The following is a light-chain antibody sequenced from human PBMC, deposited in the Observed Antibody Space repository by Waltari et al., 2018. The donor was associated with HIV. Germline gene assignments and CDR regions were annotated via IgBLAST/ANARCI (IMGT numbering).Light chain of an antibody. CDR2: WAS. J-gene: IGKJ2*01. Sequence: DVVMTPSPDPLAVSLGVRATIKCTYSRTVLQTTNMKNHIAWYQQRPGQPPKMLIYWASVRESGVPDRFSGSGSGTEFTLTISNLQDEDVAVYYCQQYDTLPVTFGQGTKLEIK. CDR3: QQYDTLPVT. V-gene: IGKV4-1*01. CDR1: RTVLQTTNMKNH.